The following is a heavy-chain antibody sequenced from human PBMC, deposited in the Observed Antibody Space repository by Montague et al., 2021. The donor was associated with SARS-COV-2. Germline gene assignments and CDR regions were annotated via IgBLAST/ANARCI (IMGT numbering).Heavy chain of an antibody. V-gene: IGHV3-23*03. CDR2: IHSAGRGT. Sequence: SLRLSCAASGFTFTNSPMSWVRQAPGEGLDWVSVIHSAGRGTYYADSVQGRFTISRDNLKNTVYLQMNNLRDVDTAVYYCAKVGDILTGYSLINLDAWGQGTLVVVSS. CDR3: AKVGDILTGYSLINLDA. CDR1: GFTFTNSP. J-gene: IGHJ5*02. D-gene: IGHD3-9*01.